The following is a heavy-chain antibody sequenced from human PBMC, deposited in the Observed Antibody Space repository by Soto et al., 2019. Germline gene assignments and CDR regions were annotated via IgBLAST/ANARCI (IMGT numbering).Heavy chain of an antibody. J-gene: IGHJ3*02. CDR1: GFTLDDYD. Sequence: EVQLVESGGGLVQPGRSLRLSCAASGFTLDDYDMQWVRQSPGRGLEWVSGISWNDSIAYADSVKGRFTISRDHAKNSLYLQMNSLRAEDTAFYYCAKGWYENIRGAFDIWGQGTMVTVSS. CDR3: AKGWYENIRGAFDI. CDR2: ISWNDSI. V-gene: IGHV3-9*01. D-gene: IGHD2-15*01.